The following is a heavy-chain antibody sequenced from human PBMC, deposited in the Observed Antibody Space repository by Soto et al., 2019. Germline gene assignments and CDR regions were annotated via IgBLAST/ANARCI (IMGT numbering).Heavy chain of an antibody. D-gene: IGHD2-15*01. CDR1: GYTFTSYA. CDR3: ARDLDGGGSCYYGDCYYYYYMDV. CDR2: INAGNGNT. Sequence: ASVKVSCKASGYTFTSYAMHWVRQAPGQRLEWMGWINAGNGNTKYSQKFQGRVTITRDTSASTAYMELSSLRSEDTAVYYCARDLDGGGSCYYGDCYYYYYMDVWGKGTTVTVSS. V-gene: IGHV1-3*01. J-gene: IGHJ6*03.